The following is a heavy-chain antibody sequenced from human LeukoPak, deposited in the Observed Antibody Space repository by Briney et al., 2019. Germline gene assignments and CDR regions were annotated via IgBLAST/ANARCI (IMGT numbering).Heavy chain of an antibody. J-gene: IGHJ5*02. Sequence: SETLSLTCTVSGGSISSYYWSWIRQPPGKGLEWIGYIYYSGSTNYNPSLKSRVTISVDTSKNQFSLKLSSVTAADTAVYYCARGIAVAGTPMNPWGQGTLVTVSS. CDR3: ARGIAVAGTPMNP. V-gene: IGHV4-59*12. D-gene: IGHD6-19*01. CDR1: GGSISSYY. CDR2: IYYSGST.